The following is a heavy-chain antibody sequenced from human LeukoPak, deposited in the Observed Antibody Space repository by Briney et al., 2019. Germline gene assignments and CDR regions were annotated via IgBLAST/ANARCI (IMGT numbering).Heavy chain of an antibody. CDR1: GGSISSYY. Sequence: SETLSLTCTVSGGSISSYYWSWIRQPPGKGLEWIGYIYCSGSTNYNPSLKSRVTISVDTSKNQFSLKLMSVTAADTAVYYCARVDEDGFDYWGQGTLVTVSS. V-gene: IGHV4-59*12. J-gene: IGHJ4*02. CDR3: ARVDEDGFDY. CDR2: IYCSGST.